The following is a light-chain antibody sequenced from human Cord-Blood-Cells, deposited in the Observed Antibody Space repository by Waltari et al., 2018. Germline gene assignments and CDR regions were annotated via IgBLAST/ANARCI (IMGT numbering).Light chain of an antibody. V-gene: IGLV2-14*03. CDR2: DVS. Sequence: QCALTQPASVFGSHGQSITISCTGCSSDVAGSKYVSWNQQHTVKATKLMIYDVSNRPTAVSNRFSGSKSGNTASLTISGLQAEDEADYYCSSYTSSSTWVFGGGTKLTVL. CDR3: SSYTSSSTWV. J-gene: IGLJ3*02. CDR1: SSDVAGSKY.